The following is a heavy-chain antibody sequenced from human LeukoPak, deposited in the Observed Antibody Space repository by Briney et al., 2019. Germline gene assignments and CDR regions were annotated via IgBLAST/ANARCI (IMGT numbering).Heavy chain of an antibody. CDR3: AKCRQQMAVTRGTFDH. Sequence: GGSLRLSCAASGFTFSSYAMSWVRQAPEKGLEWVSSISGSGSSTDYADSVKGRFTISRDNSKNTLSLQMNSLRAEDTAVYYCAKCRQQMAVTRGTFDHWGQGTLVTVSS. D-gene: IGHD4-17*01. V-gene: IGHV3-23*01. J-gene: IGHJ4*02. CDR1: GFTFSSYA. CDR2: ISGSGSST.